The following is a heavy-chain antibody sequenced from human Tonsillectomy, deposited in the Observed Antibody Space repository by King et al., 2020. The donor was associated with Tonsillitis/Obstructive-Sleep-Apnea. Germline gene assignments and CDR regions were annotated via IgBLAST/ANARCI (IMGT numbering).Heavy chain of an antibody. V-gene: IGHV7-4-1*02. CDR3: ARGGPITQFGMVIKDNWFDP. D-gene: IGHD3-3*01. CDR2: INTNTGNP. J-gene: IGHJ5*02. CDR1: GNTVTSHA. Sequence: QLQLVQSGSELKKPGASVKVSCKASGNTVTSHAMHWVRQAPGQGLEWMGWINTNTGNPTFAQGFIGRFVFSSDTSVSTTYLQISSLKAEDTAVDYCARGGPITQFGMVIKDNWFDPWGQGTLVTVSS.